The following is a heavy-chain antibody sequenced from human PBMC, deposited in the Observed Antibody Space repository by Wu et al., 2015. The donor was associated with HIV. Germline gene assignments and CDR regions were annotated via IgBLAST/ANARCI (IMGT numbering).Heavy chain of an antibody. CDR1: GGTFSSYA. D-gene: IGHD2-15*01. J-gene: IGHJ4*02. CDR3: ARDRDWGYCSGGSCYSFDY. V-gene: IGHV1-69*12. Sequence: QVQLVQSGAEVKKPGSSVKVSCKASGGTFSSYAISWVRQAPGQGLEWMGGIIPIFGTANYAQKFQGRVTITADESTSTAYMELSSLRSEDTAVYYCARDRDWGYCSGGSCYSFDYWGQGTLGHRLL. CDR2: IIPIFGTA.